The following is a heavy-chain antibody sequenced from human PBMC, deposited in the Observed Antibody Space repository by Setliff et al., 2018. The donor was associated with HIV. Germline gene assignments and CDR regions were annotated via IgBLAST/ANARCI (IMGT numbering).Heavy chain of an antibody. J-gene: IGHJ4*02. CDR3: AKTWIQLWATEDY. CDR1: GFTLSNYE. CDR2: ITRSGSTI. D-gene: IGHD5-18*01. V-gene: IGHV3-48*03. Sequence: PGGSLRLSCAASGFTLSNYEMNWVRQAPGKGLEWISYITRSGSTIYYADSVKGRFTISRDNAKNSLYLHMNSLRAEDTAVYYCAKTWIQLWATEDYWGQGTLVTVSS.